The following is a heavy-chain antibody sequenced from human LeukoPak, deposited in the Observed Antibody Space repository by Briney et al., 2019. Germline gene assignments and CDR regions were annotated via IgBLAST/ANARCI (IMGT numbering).Heavy chain of an antibody. CDR2: IYYSGST. J-gene: IGHJ3*02. V-gene: IGHV4-59*08. D-gene: IGHD1-1*01. CDR1: GGSISSYY. Sequence: PSETLSLTCTVSGGSISSYYWSWLRQPPGKGLEWIGYIYYSGSTNYNPSLKSRVTVSLDTSKNQFSLKLSSVTAADTAVYYCAAFLLQQINVFDIWGQGTMVTVSS. CDR3: AAFLLQQINVFDI.